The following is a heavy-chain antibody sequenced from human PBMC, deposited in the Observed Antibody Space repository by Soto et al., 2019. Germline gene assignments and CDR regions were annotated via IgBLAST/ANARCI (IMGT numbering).Heavy chain of an antibody. V-gene: IGHV1-46*02. CDR3: TRGYGGYYLPYYYYYMDV. Sequence: QVQLVQSGAEVKKPGASVKISCKASGYTFNSHYMHWVRQAPGQGLEWMGIINPSTGTTTYAQNIQGRVTMTRDTSKNTFYEELSSLRSEDTAVYYCTRGYGGYYLPYYYYYMDVWGQGTTVTVSS. J-gene: IGHJ6*03. CDR2: INPSTGTT. D-gene: IGHD3-3*01. CDR1: GYTFNSHY.